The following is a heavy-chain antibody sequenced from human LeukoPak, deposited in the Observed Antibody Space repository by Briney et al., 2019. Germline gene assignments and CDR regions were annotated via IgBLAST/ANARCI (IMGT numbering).Heavy chain of an antibody. V-gene: IGHV1-46*01. CDR3: ATGYSYGYQGAFDI. CDR1: GGTFSSYA. CDR2: INPSGGST. Sequence: ASVKVSCKASGGTFSSYAISWVRQAPGQGLEWMGIINPSGGSTSYAQKFQGRVTMTEDTSTDTAYMELSSLRSEDTAVYYCATGYSYGYQGAFDIWGQGTMVTVSS. D-gene: IGHD5-18*01. J-gene: IGHJ3*02.